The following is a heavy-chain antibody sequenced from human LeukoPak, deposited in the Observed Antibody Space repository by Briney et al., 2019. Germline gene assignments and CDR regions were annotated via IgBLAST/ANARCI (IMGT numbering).Heavy chain of an antibody. V-gene: IGHV1-2*02. D-gene: IGHD7-27*01. CDR3: ARDILTDDAFDI. CDR2: INPNSGGT. CDR1: GYTFTGYF. J-gene: IGHJ3*02. Sequence: ASVKVSFKASGYTFTGYFTHWVRQAPGQGLEWMGWINPNSGGTNYAQKFQGRVTMTRDTSISTAYMELSKLTSDDTAVYYCARDILTDDAFDIWGQGTMVTVSS.